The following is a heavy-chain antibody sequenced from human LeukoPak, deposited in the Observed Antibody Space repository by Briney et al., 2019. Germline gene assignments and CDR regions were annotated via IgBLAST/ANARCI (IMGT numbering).Heavy chain of an antibody. J-gene: IGHJ4*02. V-gene: IGHV4-38-2*02. CDR1: GYSISSGYY. Sequence: PSETLSLTCTVSGYSISSGYYWGWIRQPPGKGLEWIGSIYHSGSTYYNPSLKSRVTISVDTSKNQFSLKLSSVTAADTAVYYCARSLTTVTNFDYWSQGTLVTVSS. CDR3: ARSLTTVTNFDY. D-gene: IGHD4-17*01. CDR2: IYHSGST.